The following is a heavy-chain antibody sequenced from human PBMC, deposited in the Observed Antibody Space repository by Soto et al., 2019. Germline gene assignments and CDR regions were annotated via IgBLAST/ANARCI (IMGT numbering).Heavy chain of an antibody. D-gene: IGHD2-15*01. Sequence: QLQLQESGPGLVKPSETLSLTCSVSCGSVSSSSYYWGWIRQPPGKGLEWIGSISYSGSTYYNPSLKSRVTISVDTSNNHFSLSLSSVTAADTAVYYCARLDPWTATYYFEFWGQGSLVTVSS. J-gene: IGHJ4*02. CDR2: ISYSGST. CDR3: ARLDPWTATYYFEF. CDR1: CGSVSSSSYY. V-gene: IGHV4-39*02.